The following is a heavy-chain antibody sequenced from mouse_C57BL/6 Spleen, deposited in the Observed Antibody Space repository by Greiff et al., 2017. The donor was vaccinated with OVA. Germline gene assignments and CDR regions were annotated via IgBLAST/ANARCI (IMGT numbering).Heavy chain of an antibody. CDR2: IYPRSGTA. Sequence: VQLQESGAELARPGASVKLSCKASGYTFTSYGISWVKQRTGQGLEWIGEIYPRSGTAYYNEKFKGKATLTADKSYSTAYMELRSLTSEDSAVYFCARAESNYYFDYWGQGTTLTVSS. J-gene: IGHJ2*01. CDR1: GYTFTSYG. D-gene: IGHD2-5*01. CDR3: ARAESNYYFDY. V-gene: IGHV1-81*01.